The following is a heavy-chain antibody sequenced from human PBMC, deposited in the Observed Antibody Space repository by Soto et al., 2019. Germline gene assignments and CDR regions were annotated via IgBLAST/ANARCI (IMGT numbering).Heavy chain of an antibody. Sequence: GASVKVSCKASGYTLTSYDINWVRQATGQGLEWMGWMNPNSGNTGYAQKFQGRVTMTRNTSISTAYMELSSLRSEDTAVYYCARGRTAAPSYYYYYMDGWGKGTTVTVSS. CDR3: ARGRTAAPSYYYYYMDG. CDR1: GYTLTSYD. D-gene: IGHD6-13*01. J-gene: IGHJ6*03. V-gene: IGHV1-8*01. CDR2: MNPNSGNT.